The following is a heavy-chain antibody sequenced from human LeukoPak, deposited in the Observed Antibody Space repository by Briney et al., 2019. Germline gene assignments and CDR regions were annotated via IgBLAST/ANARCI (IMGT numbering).Heavy chain of an antibody. V-gene: IGHV4-34*01. Sequence: SETLSLTCAVYGGSFSGYYWSWIRQPPGKGLEWIGEINHSGSTNYNPSLKSRVTISVDTTKNQFSLKLSSVTAADTAVYYCARDLPDIVVVPADYWGQGTLVTVSS. J-gene: IGHJ4*02. CDR3: ARDLPDIVVVPADY. D-gene: IGHD2-2*01. CDR1: GGSFSGYY. CDR2: INHSGST.